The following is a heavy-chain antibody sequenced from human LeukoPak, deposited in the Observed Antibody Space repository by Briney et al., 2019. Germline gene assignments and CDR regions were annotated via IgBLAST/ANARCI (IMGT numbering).Heavy chain of an antibody. V-gene: IGHV3-53*01. CDR3: ARGYSSSWYNWLDP. CDR1: GFTVSSNY. Sequence: GGSLRLSCAASGFTVSSNYMSWVRQAPGKGLEWVSVIYSGGSTYYADSVKGRFTISRDNSKNTLYLQMNSLRAEDTAVYYCARGYSSSWYNWLDPWGQGTLVTVSS. D-gene: IGHD6-13*01. CDR2: IYSGGST. J-gene: IGHJ5*02.